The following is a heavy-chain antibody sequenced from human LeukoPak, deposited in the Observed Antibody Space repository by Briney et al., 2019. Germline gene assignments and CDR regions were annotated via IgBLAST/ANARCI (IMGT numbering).Heavy chain of an antibody. CDR1: GFSFRRHP. CDR3: ASRPSGSDWGPFDF. CDR2: IRFDGSET. J-gene: IGHJ4*02. D-gene: IGHD5-12*01. Sequence: GGSLRLSCAAAGFSFRRHPMLWVRQAPGKSLEWLAFIRFDGSETDYADSVKGRFTISRDNSKDTLYLQMNSLRAEDTARYYCASRPSGSDWGPFDFWGQGTLVSVSS. V-gene: IGHV3-30*02.